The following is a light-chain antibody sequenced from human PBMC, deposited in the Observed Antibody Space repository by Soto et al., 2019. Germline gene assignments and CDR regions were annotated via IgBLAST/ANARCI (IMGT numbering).Light chain of an antibody. CDR3: AAWDDSLSGWV. Sequence: QSVLTQPTSASGTPGQRVTISCSGSSSSIGSNYVYWYQQLPGTAPKLLIYRNNQRPSGVPDRFSGSKSGTSASLAISGLRSEDEADYYCAAWDDSLSGWVFGGGTQLTVL. CDR2: RNN. V-gene: IGLV1-47*01. J-gene: IGLJ3*02. CDR1: SSSIGSNY.